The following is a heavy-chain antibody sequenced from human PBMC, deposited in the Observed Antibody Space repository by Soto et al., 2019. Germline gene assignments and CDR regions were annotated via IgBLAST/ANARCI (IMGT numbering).Heavy chain of an antibody. CDR1: RFSVSSYG. J-gene: IGHJ3*02. CDR3: ARDISRKVAGAFDI. Sequence: PGGCLRLCCAACRFSVSSYGMHGVRQAPGKGLEWVAVIWYDGSNKYYADSVKGRFTISRDNSKNTLYLQMNSLRAEDTAVYYCARDISRKVAGAFDIWGQGTMVTVSS. V-gene: IGHV3-33*01. CDR2: IWYDGSNK. D-gene: IGHD6-19*01.